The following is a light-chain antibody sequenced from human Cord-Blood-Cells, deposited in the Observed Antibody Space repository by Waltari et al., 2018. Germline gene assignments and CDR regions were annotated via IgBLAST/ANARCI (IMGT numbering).Light chain of an antibody. CDR1: TSNTGAGSH. J-gene: IGLJ1*01. CDR3: QSYDSSLSGYV. V-gene: IGLV1-40*01. Sequence: QSVLTQPPSVSGAPGQRVTISCTRSTSNTGAGSHVHRYQQLPGTAPKLPIYGNSNRPSGVPDRFSGSKSGTSASLAITGLQAEDEADYYCQSYDSSLSGYVFGTGTKVTVL. CDR2: GNS.